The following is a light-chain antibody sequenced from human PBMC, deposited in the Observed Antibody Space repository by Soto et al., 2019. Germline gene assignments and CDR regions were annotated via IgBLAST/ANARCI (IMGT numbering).Light chain of an antibody. CDR3: SSYASSSTLV. CDR2: DVF. J-gene: IGLJ1*01. Sequence: ALTQPASVSGSPGQSITISCTGTSSDVGGYNYVSWYQHHPGKAPKLMIYDVFHRPSGISTRFSGSKSGNTASLTVSGLQAEDEADYYCSSYASSSTLVFGTGTKVTVL. CDR1: SSDVGGYNY. V-gene: IGLV2-14*03.